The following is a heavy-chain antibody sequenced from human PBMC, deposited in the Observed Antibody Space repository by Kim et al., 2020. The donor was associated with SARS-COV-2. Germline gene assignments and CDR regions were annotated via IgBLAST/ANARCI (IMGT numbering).Heavy chain of an antibody. V-gene: IGHV3-30*18. J-gene: IGHJ4*02. CDR1: GFTFSTYA. Sequence: GGSLRLSCAASGFTFSTYAMHWVRQAPGKGPEWVAVISKDGNNKYYADSVKGRFTISRDNSKNTLFLEMDSLRPEDTAVYHCAKGVWSSGPSCAWDCYLDVWGQGTLVTVSS. CDR2: ISKDGNNK. CDR3: AKGVWSSGPSCAWDCYLDV. D-gene: IGHD3-16*01.